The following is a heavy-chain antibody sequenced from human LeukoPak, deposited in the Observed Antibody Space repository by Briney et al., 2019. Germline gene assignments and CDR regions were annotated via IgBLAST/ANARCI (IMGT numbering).Heavy chain of an antibody. CDR1: GYTFTSYG. Sequence: ASVKVSCKASGYTFTSYGISWVRQAPGQGLEWMGWISAYNGNTNYAQKLQGRVTMTTDTSTSTAYMELSSLRSEDTAVYYCAGVEMATIPFWFDPWGQGTLVTVSS. CDR3: AGVEMATIPFWFDP. CDR2: ISAYNGNT. D-gene: IGHD5-24*01. J-gene: IGHJ5*02. V-gene: IGHV1-18*01.